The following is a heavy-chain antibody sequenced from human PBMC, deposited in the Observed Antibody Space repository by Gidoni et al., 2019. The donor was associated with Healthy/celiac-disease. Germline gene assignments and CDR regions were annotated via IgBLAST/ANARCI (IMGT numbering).Heavy chain of an antibody. D-gene: IGHD6-13*01. V-gene: IGHV3-23*01. J-gene: IGHJ4*02. CDR2: ISGSGGST. CDR1: GFSFSRYA. CDR3: AKDRWQQLASYVDD. Sequence: EVQLLESGGGLVPPGGSLRLSCAASGFSFSRYALSWVRQAPGKGLEWVSAISGSGGSTYYADSVKGRFTITRDNSKNTLYMQMNSLRAEDTAVYYGAKDRWQQLASYVDDWGQGTLVTVSS.